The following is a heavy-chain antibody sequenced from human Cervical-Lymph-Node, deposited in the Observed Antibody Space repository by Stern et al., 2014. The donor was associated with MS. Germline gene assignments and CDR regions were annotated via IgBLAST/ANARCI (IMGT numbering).Heavy chain of an antibody. CDR2: IIPIFGIA. V-gene: IGHV1-69*17. CDR1: GGTFSSYA. CDR3: ARDPLELRQLYYYGMDV. Sequence: QVQLGQSGAEVKKPGSSVKVSCKASGGTFSSYAISWVRQAPVQGLEWMGGIIPIFGIANYAQKFQGRVTITADKSTSTAYMELSSLRSEDTAVYYCARDPLELRQLYYYGMDVWGQGTTVTVSS. D-gene: IGHD1-7*01. J-gene: IGHJ6*02.